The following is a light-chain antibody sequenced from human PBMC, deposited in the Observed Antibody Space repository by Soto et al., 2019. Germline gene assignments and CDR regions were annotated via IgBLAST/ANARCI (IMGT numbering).Light chain of an antibody. CDR2: GTS. CDR3: QQYGSSHLIT. V-gene: IGKV3-20*01. Sequence: EIVLTQSPGTLSLSPGERATLSCRASQSLSSNHLGWYLAWYRQNPGQTPRLVIYGTSFSATGIPDRFRGSGSGTDFTLTITRLEPEDFAVYYCQQYGSSHLITFGQGTRLEIK. CDR1: QSLSSNHLGWY. J-gene: IGKJ5*01.